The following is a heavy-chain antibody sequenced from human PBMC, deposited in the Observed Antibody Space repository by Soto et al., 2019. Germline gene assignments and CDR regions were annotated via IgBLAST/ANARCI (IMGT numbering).Heavy chain of an antibody. CDR1: GFPFSRYD. CDR3: ARVNKVAAAGSYYYAMDV. Sequence: EVQLVESGGGLVQPGGSLRLSCAASGFPFSRYDMDWVRQATGKGLEWVSTIGTVGDTYFPDSVKGRFTISRENAKNSLYLQMNGLRAEDTAVYYCARVNKVAAAGSYYYAMDVWGQGTTVTVSS. J-gene: IGHJ6*02. D-gene: IGHD6-13*01. CDR2: IGTVGDT. V-gene: IGHV3-13*01.